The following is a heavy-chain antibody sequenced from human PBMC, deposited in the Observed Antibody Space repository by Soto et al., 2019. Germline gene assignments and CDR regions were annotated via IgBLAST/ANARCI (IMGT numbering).Heavy chain of an antibody. CDR1: GFTFSSYG. J-gene: IGHJ6*02. V-gene: IGHV3-30*18. CDR3: AKDYGASRTVGMDV. D-gene: IGHD4-17*01. CDR2: ISYDGSNK. Sequence: QVQLVESGGGVVQPGRSLRLSCAASGFTFSSYGMHWVRQAPGKGLEWVAVISYDGSNKYYADSVKGRFTISRDNSKNTLYLQMNSLRAEDTAVYYCAKDYGASRTVGMDVWGQGTTVTVSS.